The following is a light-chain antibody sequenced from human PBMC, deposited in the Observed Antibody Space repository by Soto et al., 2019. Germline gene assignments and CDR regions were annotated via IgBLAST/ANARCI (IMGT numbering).Light chain of an antibody. J-gene: IGKJ1*01. Sequence: DIGVRQSSATLSGSQGERTTLSVVAVQSVSSYLAWYQQKPGQAPRLLIYDASNRATGIPARFSGSGSGTDFPLTISSLEPEDLAVYYCQQRGNWPKTFGQGTKVDIK. CDR1: QSVSSY. CDR2: DAS. CDR3: QQRGNWPKT. V-gene: IGKV3-11*01.